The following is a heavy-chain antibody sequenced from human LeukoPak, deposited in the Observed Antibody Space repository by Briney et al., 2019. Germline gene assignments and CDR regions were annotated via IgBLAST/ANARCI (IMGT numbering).Heavy chain of an antibody. CDR3: AKDRISMVRSSDIDN. CDR2: ITYDDFYK. J-gene: IGHJ4*02. Sequence: GGSLRLSCAASGFTFRSYGMHWVRQAPGKGLVWVALITYDDFYKYYGDSVKGRFTISRDNSKNTLYLQMNSLRPEDTAVYYCAKDRISMVRSSDIDNWGQGTLVTVSS. D-gene: IGHD3-10*01. CDR1: GFTFRSYG. V-gene: IGHV3-30*18.